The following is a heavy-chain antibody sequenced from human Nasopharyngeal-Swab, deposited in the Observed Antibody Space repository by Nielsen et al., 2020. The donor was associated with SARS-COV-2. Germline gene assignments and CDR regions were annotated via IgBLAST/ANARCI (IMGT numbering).Heavy chain of an antibody. J-gene: IGHJ4*02. V-gene: IGHV1-3*01. Sequence: WGRQAPGQRLEWMGWINAGNGNTKYSQKFQGRVTITRDTSASTAYMELSSLRSEDTAVYYCARGSSSFDYWGQGTLVTVSS. D-gene: IGHD6-6*01. CDR3: ARGSSSFDY. CDR2: INAGNGNT.